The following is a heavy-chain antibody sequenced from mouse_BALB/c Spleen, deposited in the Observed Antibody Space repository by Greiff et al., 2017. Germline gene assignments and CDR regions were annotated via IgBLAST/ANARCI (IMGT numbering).Heavy chain of an antibody. Sequence: QVQLQQPGAELVKPGASVKLSCKASGYTFTSYWMHWVKQRPGQGLEWIGEINPSNGRTNYNEKFKSKATLTVDKSSSTAYMQLSSLTSEDSAVYYCASAYDESWFAYWGQGTLVTVSA. CDR1: GYTFTSYW. CDR3: ASAYDESWFAY. CDR2: INPSNGRT. J-gene: IGHJ3*01. V-gene: IGHV1S81*02. D-gene: IGHD2-12*01.